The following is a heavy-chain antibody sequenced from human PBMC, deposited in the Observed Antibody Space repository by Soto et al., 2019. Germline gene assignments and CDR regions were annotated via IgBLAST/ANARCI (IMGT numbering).Heavy chain of an antibody. D-gene: IGHD3-3*01. CDR2: ITGSGSVT. V-gene: IGHV3-23*01. Sequence: EVQLLESGGGLFQPGGSLRLSCIASGFSFDTYAMSWVRQAPGKGLEWVATITGSGSVTYYADSVKGRVSISRDNSKNTLYVQMKRLRAEDTAVYYCAKDRYDDVWRSFSLWGRGTLVTVSS. CDR3: AKDRYDDVWRSFSL. J-gene: IGHJ4*02. CDR1: GFSFDTYA.